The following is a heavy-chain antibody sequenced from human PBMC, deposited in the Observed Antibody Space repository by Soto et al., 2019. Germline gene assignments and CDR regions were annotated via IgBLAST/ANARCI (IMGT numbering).Heavy chain of an antibody. CDR1: GYTSTGYY. J-gene: IGHJ6*02. CDR3: ARDLRRGVLRYFDWSPRDYYYYGMDV. Sequence: ASVKVSCKASGYTSTGYYMHWVRQAPGQGLEWMGWINPNSGGTNYAQKFQGRVTMTRDTSISTAYMELSRLRSDDTAVYYCARDLRRGVLRYFDWSPRDYYYYGMDVWGQGTTVTVS. CDR2: INPNSGGT. V-gene: IGHV1-2*02. D-gene: IGHD3-9*01.